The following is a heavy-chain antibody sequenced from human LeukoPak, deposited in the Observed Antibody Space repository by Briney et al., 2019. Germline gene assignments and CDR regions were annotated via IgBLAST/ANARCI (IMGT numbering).Heavy chain of an antibody. CDR2: INHSGST. V-gene: IGHV4-34*01. CDR1: GGSFSGYY. D-gene: IGHD4-17*01. J-gene: IGHJ5*02. CDR3: ARDNQGNGGYLRYNWFDP. Sequence: SETLSLTCAVYGGSFSGYYWSWIRQPPGKGLEWIGEINHSGSTNYNPSLKSRVTISVDTSKNQFSLKLSSVTAADTAVYYCARDNQGNGGYLRYNWFDPWGQGTLVTVSS.